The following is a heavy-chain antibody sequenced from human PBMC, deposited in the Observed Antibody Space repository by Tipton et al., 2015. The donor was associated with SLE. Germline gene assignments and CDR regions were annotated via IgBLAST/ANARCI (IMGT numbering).Heavy chain of an antibody. CDR3: ARDTAMVLYYYMDV. V-gene: IGHV4-4*09. Sequence: TLSLTCTVSGGSISSYYWSWIRQPAGKGLEWIGYIYTSGSTNYNPSLKSRVTISVDTSKNQFSLKLSSVTAADTAVYYCARDTAMVLYYYMDVWGKGTTVTVSS. D-gene: IGHD5-18*01. J-gene: IGHJ6*03. CDR2: IYTSGST. CDR1: GGSISSYY.